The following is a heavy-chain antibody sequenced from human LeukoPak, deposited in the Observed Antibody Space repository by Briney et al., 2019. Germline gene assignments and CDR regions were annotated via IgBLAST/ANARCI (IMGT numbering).Heavy chain of an antibody. CDR2: IIPIFGTA. CDR3: ARDAPYSGSYLDY. V-gene: IGHV1-69*05. J-gene: IGHJ4*02. CDR1: GGTFGSYA. Sequence: SVKVSCKASGGTFGSYAISWVRQAPGQGLEWMGRIIPIFGTANYAQKFQGRVTITTDESTSTAYMELSSLRSEDTAVYYCARDAPYSGSYLDYWGQGTLVTVPS. D-gene: IGHD1-26*01.